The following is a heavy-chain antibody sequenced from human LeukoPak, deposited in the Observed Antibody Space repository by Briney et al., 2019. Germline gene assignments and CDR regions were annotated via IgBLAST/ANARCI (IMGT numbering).Heavy chain of an antibody. CDR3: AKDLGWIQFGY. Sequence: GGTLRLSCAASGFIFRNYGVNWVRQPPGRGLEWVSGVSPNGETAYYADSVKGRFTISRDNSKNTVYLQVRSLRAEDTAVYYCAKDLGWIQFGYWGQGALVTVSS. D-gene: IGHD5-18*01. CDR1: GFIFRNYG. CDR2: VSPNGETA. J-gene: IGHJ4*02. V-gene: IGHV3-23*01.